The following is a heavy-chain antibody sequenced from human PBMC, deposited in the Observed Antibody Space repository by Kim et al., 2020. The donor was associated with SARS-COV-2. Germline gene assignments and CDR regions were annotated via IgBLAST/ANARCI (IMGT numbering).Heavy chain of an antibody. CDR3: ARDGYSGYDYRFDP. Sequence: GGSLRLSCAASGFTFSSYAMHWVRQAPGKGLEWVAVISYDGSNKYYADSVKGRFTISRDNSKNTLYLQMNSLRAEDTAVYYCARDGYSGYDYRFDPWGQGTLVTVSS. V-gene: IGHV3-30-3*01. CDR1: GFTFSSYA. D-gene: IGHD5-12*01. J-gene: IGHJ5*02. CDR2: ISYDGSNK.